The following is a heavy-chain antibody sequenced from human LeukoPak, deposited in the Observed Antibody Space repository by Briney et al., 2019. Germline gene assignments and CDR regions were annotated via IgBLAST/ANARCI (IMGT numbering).Heavy chain of an antibody. Sequence: PGGSLRLSCTASGFTFSSYSMNWVRQAPGKGLEWVANIKQDGSEKYYVDSVKGRFTISRDNAKNSLYLQMNSLRAEDTAVYYCARIVGYCSSTSCYAPDYWGQGTLVTVSS. V-gene: IGHV3-7*03. D-gene: IGHD2-2*01. CDR2: IKQDGSEK. CDR3: ARIVGYCSSTSCYAPDY. J-gene: IGHJ4*02. CDR1: GFTFSSYS.